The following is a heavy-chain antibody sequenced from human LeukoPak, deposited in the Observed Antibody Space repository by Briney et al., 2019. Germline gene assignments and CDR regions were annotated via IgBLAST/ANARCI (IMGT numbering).Heavy chain of an antibody. V-gene: IGHV3-23*01. CDR2: ISDTGNT. Sequence: PGGSLRLSCAVSGFTFSDYEMNWVRQAPGKGLEWVSAISDTGNTYHADSVKGRFTISRDSSKNTLFLQMNRLRPEDAAVYYCAKAPVTTCRGAFCYPFDYWGLGTLVTVSS. CDR3: AKAPVTTCRGAFCYPFDY. D-gene: IGHD2-15*01. CDR1: GFTFSDYE. J-gene: IGHJ4*02.